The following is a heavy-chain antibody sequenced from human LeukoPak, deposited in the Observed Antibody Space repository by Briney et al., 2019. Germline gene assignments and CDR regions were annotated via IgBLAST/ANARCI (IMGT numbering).Heavy chain of an antibody. CDR2: IYYSGST. CDR3: ARHRDYGDYHYYYYMDV. V-gene: IGHV4-30-4*01. CDR1: GGSISSGDYY. Sequence: SETLSLTCTVSGGSISSGDYYWSWIRQPPGKGLEWIGYIYYSGSTYYNPSLKGRVTVSVDTSKNQFSLKLSSVTAADTAVYYCARHRDYGDYHYYYYMDVWGKGTTVTVSS. D-gene: IGHD4-17*01. J-gene: IGHJ6*03.